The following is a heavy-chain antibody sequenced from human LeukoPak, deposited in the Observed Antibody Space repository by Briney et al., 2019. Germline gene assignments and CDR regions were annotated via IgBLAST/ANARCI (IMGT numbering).Heavy chain of an antibody. CDR2: RHHSGST. CDR1: GGSFSGFY. D-gene: IGHD3-3*01. V-gene: IGHV4-34*01. CDR3: ARGYYDFWSGTSYYYMDV. J-gene: IGHJ6*03. Sequence: SETLSLTCTVYGGSFSGFYWSWVRQPPGKGLEWIGERHHSGSTNYNPSLKSRVTMSVDTSKSHFTLRLTSVTAADTAVYYCARGYYDFWSGTSYYYMDVWGKGTTVTVSS.